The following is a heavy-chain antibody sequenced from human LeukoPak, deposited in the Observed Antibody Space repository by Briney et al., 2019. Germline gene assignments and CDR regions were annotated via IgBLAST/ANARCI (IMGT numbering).Heavy chain of an antibody. J-gene: IGHJ6*03. D-gene: IGHD2-8*01. V-gene: IGHV1-69*13. CDR3: ARGPDIVLIESYMDV. CDR1: EGTFSSYA. CDR2: IIPIFGTA. Sequence: SVKVSCKASEGTFSSYAISWVRQAPGQGLEWMGGIIPIFGTANYAQKFQGRVTITADESTSTAYMELSSLRSEDTAVYYCARGPDIVLIESYMDVWGKGTTVTVSS.